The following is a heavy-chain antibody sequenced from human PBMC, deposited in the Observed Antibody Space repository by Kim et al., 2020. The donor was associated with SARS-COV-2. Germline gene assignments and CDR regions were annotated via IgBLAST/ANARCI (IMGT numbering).Heavy chain of an antibody. V-gene: IGHV6-1*01. CDR3: ARDRVNLYYYYYYGMDV. CDR2: TYYRSKWYN. D-gene: IGHD3-10*01. J-gene: IGHJ6*02. CDR1: GDSVSSNSAA. Sequence: SQTLSLTCAISGDSVSSNSAAWNWIRQSPSRGLEWLGRTYYRSKWYNDYAVSVKSRITINPDTSKNQFSLQLNSVTPEDTAVYYCARDRVNLYYYYYYGMDVWGQGTTVTVSS.